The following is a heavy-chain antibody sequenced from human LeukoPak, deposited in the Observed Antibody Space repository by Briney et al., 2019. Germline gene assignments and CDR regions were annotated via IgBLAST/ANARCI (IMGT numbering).Heavy chain of an antibody. Sequence: GGSLRLSCAASGLTFSNAWMSWVCQAPGKGLEWVSSISSSSSYIYYADSVKGRFTISRDNAKNSLYLQMNSLRAEDTAVYYCASDSGYSYGYLNYWGQGTLVTVSS. CDR2: ISSSSSYI. J-gene: IGHJ4*02. CDR1: GLTFSNAW. V-gene: IGHV3-21*01. D-gene: IGHD5-18*01. CDR3: ASDSGYSYGYLNY.